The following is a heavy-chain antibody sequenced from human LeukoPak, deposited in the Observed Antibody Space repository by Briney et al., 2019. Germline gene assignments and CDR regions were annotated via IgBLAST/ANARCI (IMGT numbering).Heavy chain of an antibody. V-gene: IGHV3-23*01. CDR1: GFTFSADA. CDR2: VCASGRCT. CDR3: AKYFSVPRTQLFGDY. D-gene: IGHD6-19*01. J-gene: IGHJ4*02. Sequence: PGGSLRLSCAASGFTFSADAMGWVRQAPGKGLEWVSGVCASGRCTFYAPSVRGRFTISRDNSKNTLFLQMNSLRPEDTALYYCAKYFSVPRTQLFGDYWGQGTLVTVSS.